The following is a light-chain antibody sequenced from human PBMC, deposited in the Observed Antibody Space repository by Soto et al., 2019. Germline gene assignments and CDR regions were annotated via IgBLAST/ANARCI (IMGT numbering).Light chain of an antibody. Sequence: QSALTQPRSVSGSPGQSVTISCTGTSSDVGGYNYVSWYQQHPGEAPKLMIFEVNKRPSGVPDRFSGSKSGNTASLTVSGLQAEDEADYYCSSYAGNNNCVFGTGTKLTVL. V-gene: IGLV2-8*01. J-gene: IGLJ1*01. CDR1: SSDVGGYNY. CDR2: EVN. CDR3: SSYAGNNNCV.